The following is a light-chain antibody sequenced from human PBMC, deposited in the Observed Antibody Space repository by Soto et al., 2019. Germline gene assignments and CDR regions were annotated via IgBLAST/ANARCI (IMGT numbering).Light chain of an antibody. J-gene: IGLJ2*01. V-gene: IGLV1-47*02. CDR1: SSNVGSNY. CDR2: SDN. CDR3: AVWDDRLRAVV. Sequence: QAVVAQSPSASGTPGQRVTISCSGGSSNVGSNYVYWYQHLPGTAPRHLIQSDNQRPSGVPDRFSGSKSGTSASLAISGLRSEDEGYYYCAVWDDRLRAVVFGGGTKLTVL.